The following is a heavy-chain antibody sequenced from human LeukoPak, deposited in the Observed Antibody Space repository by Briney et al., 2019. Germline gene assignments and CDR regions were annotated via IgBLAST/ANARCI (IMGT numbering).Heavy chain of an antibody. J-gene: IGHJ5*02. Sequence: GASVKVSCKASGYTFKTYGIDWVRQAPGQGLEWMGWISAYNGNTNYAQNFQGRITLTTDTSTSTAYMELTSLRFDDTAVYYCARDGRQWVPLNWFDPWGQGTLVIVSS. V-gene: IGHV1-18*04. CDR3: ARDGRQWVPLNWFDP. CDR1: GYTFKTYG. D-gene: IGHD6-19*01. CDR2: ISAYNGNT.